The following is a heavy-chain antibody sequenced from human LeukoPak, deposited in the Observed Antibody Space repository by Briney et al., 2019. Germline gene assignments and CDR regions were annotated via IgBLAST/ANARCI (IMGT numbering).Heavy chain of an antibody. CDR1: GYSFTSYW. Sequence: GESLKISCKGSGYSFTSYWISWVRQMPGKGLEWMGRIDPSDSYTNYSPSFQGHVTISADKSISTAYLQWSSLKASDTATYYCTVTYDILTGYYKGRKVDYWGQGTLVTVSS. V-gene: IGHV5-10-1*01. J-gene: IGHJ4*02. CDR3: TVTYDILTGYYKGRKVDY. D-gene: IGHD3-9*01. CDR2: IDPSDSYT.